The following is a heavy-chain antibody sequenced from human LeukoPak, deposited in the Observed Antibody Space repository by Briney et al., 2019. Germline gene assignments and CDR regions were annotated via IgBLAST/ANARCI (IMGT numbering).Heavy chain of an antibody. V-gene: IGHV3-30-3*01. CDR1: GFTFSSYA. J-gene: IGHJ3*02. D-gene: IGHD6-13*01. CDR2: ISYDGSNK. Sequence: GGSLRLSCAASGFTFSSYAMHWVRQAPGKGLEWVALISYDGSNKYYADSVKGRFTISRDNSKNTLYLQMNSLRAEDTAVYYCAAEHAEDPAAKDAFDIWGQGTMVTVSS. CDR3: AAEHAEDPAAKDAFDI.